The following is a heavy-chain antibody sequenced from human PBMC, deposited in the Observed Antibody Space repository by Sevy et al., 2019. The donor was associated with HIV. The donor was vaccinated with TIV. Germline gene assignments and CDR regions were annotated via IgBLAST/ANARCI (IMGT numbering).Heavy chain of an antibody. CDR1: GGSITSLY. J-gene: IGHJ4*02. CDR2: IYYNGHI. D-gene: IGHD1-26*01. CDR3: AGENAWGRGYS. Sequence: SETLSLTCTVSGGSITSLYWNWIRQPPGKVLEWIANIYYNGHINYSPSLKSRVTLSLNTSKNQLSLRLSSVTAADTAMYYCAGENAWGRGYSWGQGTLVTVSS. V-gene: IGHV4-59*08.